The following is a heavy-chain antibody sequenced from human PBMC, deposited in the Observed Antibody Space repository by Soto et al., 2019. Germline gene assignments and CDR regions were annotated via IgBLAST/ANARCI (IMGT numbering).Heavy chain of an antibody. Sequence: QVQLVESGGGVVQPGRSLRLSCAASGFTFSSYGMHWVRQAPGKGLEWVAVIWYDGSNKYYADSVKGRFTISRDNSKNTLYLRMNSLRAEDTAVYYCARDEEEYSFLGGQVAVPDYWGQGTLVTVSS. CDR3: ARDEEEYSFLGGQVAVPDY. V-gene: IGHV3-33*01. J-gene: IGHJ4*02. D-gene: IGHD5-18*01. CDR2: IWYDGSNK. CDR1: GFTFSSYG.